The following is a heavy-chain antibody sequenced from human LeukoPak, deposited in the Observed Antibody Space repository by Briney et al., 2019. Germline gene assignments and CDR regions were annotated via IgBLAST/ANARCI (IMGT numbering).Heavy chain of an antibody. J-gene: IGHJ4*02. Sequence: GGSLRLSCAASRFTFSTYGMHWVRQAPGKGLEWVAVISYGGSNKYYADSVRGRFTISRDNSKNALSLQMNSLRAEDTAVYYCAKEGGGYCSSPTCHFLDYWGQGTPVTVSS. D-gene: IGHD2-2*01. CDR3: AKEGGGYCSSPTCHFLDY. CDR1: RFTFSTYG. V-gene: IGHV3-30*18. CDR2: ISYGGSNK.